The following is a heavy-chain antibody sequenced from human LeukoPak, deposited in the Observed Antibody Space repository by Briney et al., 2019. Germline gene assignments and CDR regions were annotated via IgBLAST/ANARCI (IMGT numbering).Heavy chain of an antibody. J-gene: IGHJ3*02. Sequence: SETLSLTCTVSGGSISSGSYYWSWIRQPAGKGLEWIGRIYTSGSTNYNPSLKSRVTISVDTSKNQFSLKLSSVTAADTAVYYCARATSYCSGGSCLHDAFDIWGQGTMVTVSS. CDR2: IYTSGST. V-gene: IGHV4-61*02. D-gene: IGHD2-15*01. CDR1: GGSISSGSYY. CDR3: ARATSYCSGGSCLHDAFDI.